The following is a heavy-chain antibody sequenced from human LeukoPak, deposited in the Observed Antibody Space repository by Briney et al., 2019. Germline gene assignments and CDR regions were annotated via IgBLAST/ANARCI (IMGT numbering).Heavy chain of an antibody. CDR3: ARGRAVTTGDDY. Sequence: PSETLSLTCTVSGGSINNYYWSWIRQPAGKGLEWIGRFFSSGSTVYHPSLKSRVTMSVDASRNSFSLKLTSVTAADTAVYYCARGRAVTTGDDYWGQGTLVTVSS. J-gene: IGHJ4*02. CDR1: GGSINNYY. CDR2: FFSSGST. D-gene: IGHD4-17*01. V-gene: IGHV4-4*07.